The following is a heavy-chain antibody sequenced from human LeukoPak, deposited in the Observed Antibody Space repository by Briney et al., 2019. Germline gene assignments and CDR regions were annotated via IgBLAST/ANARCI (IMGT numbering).Heavy chain of an antibody. Sequence: PGGSLRLSCAASGFTFSSYSMNWVRQAPGKGLEGVSSISSSSSYIYYADSVKGRFTISRDNAKNSLYLQMNSLRAEDTAVYYCARVGGEVRGVIRPDYWGQGTLVTVST. CDR1: GFTFSSYS. CDR2: ISSSSSYI. D-gene: IGHD3-10*01. CDR3: ARVGGEVRGVIRPDY. V-gene: IGHV3-21*01. J-gene: IGHJ4*02.